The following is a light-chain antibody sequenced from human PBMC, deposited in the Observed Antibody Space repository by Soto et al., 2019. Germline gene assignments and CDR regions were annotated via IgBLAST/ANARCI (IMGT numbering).Light chain of an antibody. CDR2: GAS. J-gene: IGKJ1*01. CDR1: QRISSN. V-gene: IGKV3-15*01. Sequence: EVVMTQSPATLSVSPGERATLSCRASQRISSNLAWYQQRRGQAPRLLIYGASTRAPGTPARFSGSGSETEFTLTISSLQSEDFAVYYCQHYNNWPPWTFGQGTKVEIK. CDR3: QHYNNWPPWT.